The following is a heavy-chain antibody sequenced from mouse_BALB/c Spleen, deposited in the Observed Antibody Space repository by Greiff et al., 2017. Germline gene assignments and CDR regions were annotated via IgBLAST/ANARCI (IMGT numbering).Heavy chain of an antibody. D-gene: IGHD4-1*01. J-gene: IGHJ1*01. Sequence: VQLQQSGAELVKPGASVKLSCTASGFNIKDTYMHWVKQRPEQGLEWIGRIDPANGNTKYDPKFQGKATITADTSSNTAYLQLSSLTSEDTAVYYCASSNWDWYFDVWGAGTTVTVSS. CDR3: ASSNWDWYFDV. CDR1: GFNIKDTY. CDR2: IDPANGNT. V-gene: IGHV14-3*02.